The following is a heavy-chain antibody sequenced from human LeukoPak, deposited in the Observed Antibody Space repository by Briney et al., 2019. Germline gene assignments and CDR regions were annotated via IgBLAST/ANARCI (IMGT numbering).Heavy chain of an antibody. J-gene: IGHJ4*02. V-gene: IGHV3-74*01. CDR2: IKSDGRST. Sequence: GGSLRLSCAASGFTFSSYWMHWVRQAPGKGLVWVSRIKSDGRSTSYADSVKGRFTISRDNAKNSLYLQMNSLRDEDTAVYYCARAVTTVTRGGLVFDYWGQGTLVTVSS. CDR3: ARAVTTVTRGGLVFDY. CDR1: GFTFSSYW. D-gene: IGHD4-17*01.